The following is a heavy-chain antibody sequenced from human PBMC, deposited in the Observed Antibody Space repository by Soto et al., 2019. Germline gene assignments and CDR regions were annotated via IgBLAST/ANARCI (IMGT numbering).Heavy chain of an antibody. D-gene: IGHD1-7*01. J-gene: IGHJ6*02. CDR3: TTDELELPYYYYYGMDV. CDR1: GFTFSNAW. V-gene: IGHV3-15*01. CDR2: IKSKTDGGTT. Sequence: EVQVVESGGGLVKPGGSLRLSCAASGFTFSNAWMSWVRQAPGKGLEWVGRIKSKTDGGTTDYAAPVKGRFTISRDDSKNTLYLQMNSLKTEDTVVYYCTTDELELPYYYYYGMDVWGQGTTVTVSS.